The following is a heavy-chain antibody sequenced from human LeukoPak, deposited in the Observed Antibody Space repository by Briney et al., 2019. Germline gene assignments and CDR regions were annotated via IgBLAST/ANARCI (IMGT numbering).Heavy chain of an antibody. CDR1: GFTFSSYA. Sequence: PGGSLRLSCAASGFTFSSYAMHWVRQAPGKGLEWVAVISYDGSNKYYADSVKGRFTFSRDNSKNTLYLQMNSLRAEDTAVYYCARERWSSSWTKSEYFDYWGQGTLVTVSS. D-gene: IGHD6-13*01. J-gene: IGHJ4*02. V-gene: IGHV3-30*04. CDR2: ISYDGSNK. CDR3: ARERWSSSWTKSEYFDY.